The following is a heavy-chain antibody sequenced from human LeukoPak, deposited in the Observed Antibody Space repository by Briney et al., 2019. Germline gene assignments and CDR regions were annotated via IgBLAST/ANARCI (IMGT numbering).Heavy chain of an antibody. CDR2: IKQDGSEK. Sequence: GGSLRLSCVVSGFTFSRYWMSWVRQAPGKGLEWVANIKQDGSEKYYVDSVEGRFTISRDNAKNSLYLQMNSLRDEDTALYHCARDDIRLEAAGNNWFDPWGQGTLVTVSS. V-gene: IGHV3-7*01. CDR1: GFTFSRYW. D-gene: IGHD6-13*01. CDR3: ARDDIRLEAAGNNWFDP. J-gene: IGHJ5*02.